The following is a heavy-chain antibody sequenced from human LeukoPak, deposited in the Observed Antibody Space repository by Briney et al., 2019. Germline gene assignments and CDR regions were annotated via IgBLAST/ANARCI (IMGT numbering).Heavy chain of an antibody. CDR3: ARAYMAVTDY. CDR2: IYSGGST. J-gene: IGHJ4*02. CDR1: GFPVSSNY. D-gene: IGHD1-14*01. Sequence: GGSLRLSCAASGFPVSSNYMSWVREAPGKGLEWVSVIYSGGSTYYADSVKGRFTISRDNAKNLLYLQMNSLRAEDTAVYYCARAYMAVTDYWGQGTLVTVSS. V-gene: IGHV3-53*01.